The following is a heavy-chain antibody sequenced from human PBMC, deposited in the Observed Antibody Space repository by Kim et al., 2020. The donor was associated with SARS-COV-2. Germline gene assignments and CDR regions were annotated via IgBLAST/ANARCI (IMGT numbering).Heavy chain of an antibody. J-gene: IGHJ4*02. CDR2: INQDGSEE. CDR1: GFTLSSYW. Sequence: GGSLRLSCAASGFTLSSYWMSWARQAPGKGLEWVANINQDGSEEYYVDSVKCRFTISRDNAKHSLYLQMNSLRAEDTAVYYCARDPAEATPNDYWGQGTLVTVSS. CDR3: ARDPAEATPNDY. V-gene: IGHV3-7*01.